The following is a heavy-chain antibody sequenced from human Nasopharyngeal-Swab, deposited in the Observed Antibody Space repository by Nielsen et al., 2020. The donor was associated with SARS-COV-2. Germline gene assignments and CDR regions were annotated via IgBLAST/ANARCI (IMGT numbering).Heavy chain of an antibody. V-gene: IGHV1-46*02. J-gene: IGHJ6*02. CDR2: INPGSGGT. Sequence: ASVKVSCKASGYTFNNYYIHWVRQAPGQGLEWMGMINPGSGGTTYAQKFQGRVTMTRDTSTSTVYMELSSLRSEDTAVYYCAVAGGGILGTYYYYGMDVWGQGTTVTVSS. CDR3: AVAGGGILGTYYYYGMDV. CDR1: GYTFNNYY. D-gene: IGHD3-16*01.